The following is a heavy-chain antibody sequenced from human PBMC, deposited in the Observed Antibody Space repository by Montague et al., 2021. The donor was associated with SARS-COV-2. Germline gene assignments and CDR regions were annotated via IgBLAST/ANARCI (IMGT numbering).Heavy chain of an antibody. CDR2: INHSGST. V-gene: IGHV4-34*01. J-gene: IGHJ4*02. CDR3: ARIGDGHNSWVSFDY. D-gene: IGHD5-24*01. CDR1: VGSFSGYY. Sequence: SETLSLTCAVYVGSFSGYYWSWIRQPPGKGLEWIGEINHSGSTNYNPSLRSRITILVDTSKNQFSLKLSSVTAADTAVYYCARIGDGHNSWVSFDYWGQGGMVTVSS.